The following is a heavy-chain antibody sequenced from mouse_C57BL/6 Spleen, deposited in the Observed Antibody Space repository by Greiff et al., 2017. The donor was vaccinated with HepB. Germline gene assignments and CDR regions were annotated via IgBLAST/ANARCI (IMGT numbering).Heavy chain of an antibody. CDR2: TYPGNSDT. Sequence: EVQLQQSGTVLARPGASVKMSCKTSGHTFTSYWMHWVKQRPGQGLEWIGATYPGNSDTSYNQKFKGKAKLTAVTSASTAYMELSSLTNEDSAVYYCTRGYYYGSSGYFDVWGTGTTVTVAS. D-gene: IGHD1-1*01. CDR3: TRGYYYGSSGYFDV. CDR1: GHTFTSYW. V-gene: IGHV1-5*01. J-gene: IGHJ1*03.